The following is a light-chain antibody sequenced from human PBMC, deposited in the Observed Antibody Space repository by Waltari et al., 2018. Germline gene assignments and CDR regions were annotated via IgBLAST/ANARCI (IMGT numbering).Light chain of an antibody. CDR3: QQYYTSPYT. CDR1: QSVLYSSNNKKY. CDR2: WAS. Sequence: DIVMTQSPDSLAVSLGERATINCKSSQSVLYSSNNKKYLAWYQQKPGQPPKLLIYWASTRESGVPDRFSGSGSGTDFTLSISNLQAEDVAVYYCQQYYTSPYTFGQGTKLEIK. J-gene: IGKJ2*01. V-gene: IGKV4-1*01.